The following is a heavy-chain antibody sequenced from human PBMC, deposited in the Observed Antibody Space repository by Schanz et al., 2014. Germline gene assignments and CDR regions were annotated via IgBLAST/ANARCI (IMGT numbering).Heavy chain of an antibody. CDR2: TNTNSGDT. D-gene: IGHD4-17*01. CDR3: ARDGGGPTVTTGYYGMDV. CDR1: GDTLSSYG. V-gene: IGHV1-2*02. Sequence: QVQLVQSGAEVKKPGSSVTVSCKASGDTLSSYGISWVRQAPGQGLEWMGWTNTNSGDTKIAQKFQGSVTMTRDPSISEAYMELTSLRADDTAIYYCARDGGGPTVTTGYYGMDVWGQGTTVTVSS. J-gene: IGHJ6*02.